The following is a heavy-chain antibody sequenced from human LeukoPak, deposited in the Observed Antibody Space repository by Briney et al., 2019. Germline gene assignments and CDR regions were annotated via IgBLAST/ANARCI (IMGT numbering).Heavy chain of an antibody. D-gene: IGHD4-17*01. CDR1: GGSFSGYY. Sequence: SETLSLTCAVYGGSFSGYYWSWIRQPPGKGLEWIGEINHSGSTNYNPSLKSRVTISVDTSKNQFSLKLSSVTAADTAVYYCAREATVTKVPDYWGQGTLVTVSS. V-gene: IGHV4-34*01. J-gene: IGHJ4*02. CDR3: AREATVTKVPDY. CDR2: INHSGST.